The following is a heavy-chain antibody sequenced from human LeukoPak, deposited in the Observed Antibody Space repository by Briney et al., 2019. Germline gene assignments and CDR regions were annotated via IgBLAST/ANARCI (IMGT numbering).Heavy chain of an antibody. CDR1: GFTFDSYG. V-gene: IGHV3-30*03. J-gene: IGHJ1*01. D-gene: IGHD3-3*01. CDR3: ARGGMSYYDFWSGHSEFQH. Sequence: PGRSLRLSCAVSGFTFDSYGMHWVRQAPGKGLEWVAVISHDGSTIYYADSVKGRFTISRDNAKNSLYLQMNSLRVEDTAVYYCARGGMSYYDFWSGHSEFQHWGQGTLVTVSS. CDR2: ISHDGSTI.